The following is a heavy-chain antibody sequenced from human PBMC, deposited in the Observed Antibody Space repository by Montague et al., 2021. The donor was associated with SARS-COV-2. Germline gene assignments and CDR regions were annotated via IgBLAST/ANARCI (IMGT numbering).Heavy chain of an antibody. CDR2: INHSGST. Sequence: SETLSLTCVVYGGSFSGYYWSWIRQPPGKGLEWIGEINHSGSTNYNPSLKSRVTISVDTSKKQFSLRLNSVTAADTAVYYCARGGGYSYGALDVWGQGTTVTVSS. J-gene: IGHJ6*02. CDR1: GGSFSGYY. D-gene: IGHD5-18*01. CDR3: ARGGGYSYGALDV. V-gene: IGHV4-34*01.